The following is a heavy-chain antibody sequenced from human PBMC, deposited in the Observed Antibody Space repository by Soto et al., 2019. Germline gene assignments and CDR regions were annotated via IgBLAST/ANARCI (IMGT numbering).Heavy chain of an antibody. Sequence: SETLSLTCTVSGGSMIAYYWNWMRQPPGKGLQWIGYTYYSGSTTYNPSLKSRVTISVDSSKNQFSLKLDSVTPAETAVYYCARVRGTAGKRYFDYWGPGTLVTVSS. J-gene: IGHJ4*02. CDR2: TYYSGST. CDR3: ARVRGTAGKRYFDY. CDR1: GGSMIAYY. D-gene: IGHD6-13*01. V-gene: IGHV4-59*13.